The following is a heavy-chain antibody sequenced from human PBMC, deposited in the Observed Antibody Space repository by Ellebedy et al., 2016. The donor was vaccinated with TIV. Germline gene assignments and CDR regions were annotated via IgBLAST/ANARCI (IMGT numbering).Heavy chain of an antibody. V-gene: IGHV3-7*03. CDR1: GFTFSSYW. J-gene: IGHJ4*02. CDR3: AKDPFDYGDYGNDY. CDR2: IKQEGSEK. D-gene: IGHD4-17*01. Sequence: GESLKISXAASGFTFSSYWMSWVRQAPGKGLEWVANIKQEGSEKYYVDSVKGRFTISRDNAKNSLYLQMNSLRAEDTAVYYCAKDPFDYGDYGNDYWGQGTLVTVSS.